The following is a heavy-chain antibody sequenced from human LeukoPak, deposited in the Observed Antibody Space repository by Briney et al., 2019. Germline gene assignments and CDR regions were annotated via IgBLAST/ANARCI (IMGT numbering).Heavy chain of an antibody. V-gene: IGHV3-23*01. CDR3: AKDSDPYYDSSGTVGCFDY. CDR2: ISGSGGST. Sequence: GSLRLSCAASGFTFSSYAMSWVRQAPGKGLEWVSAISGSGGSTYYADSVKGRFTISRDNSKNTLYLQMNSLRAEDTAVYYCAKDSDPYYDSSGTVGCFDYWGQGTLVTVSS. J-gene: IGHJ4*02. D-gene: IGHD3-22*01. CDR1: GFTFSSYA.